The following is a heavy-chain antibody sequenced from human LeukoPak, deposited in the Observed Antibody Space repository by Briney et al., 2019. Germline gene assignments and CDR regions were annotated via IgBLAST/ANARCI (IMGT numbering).Heavy chain of an antibody. CDR3: AKATYSWIQVANGGFDP. V-gene: IGHV3-23*01. Sequence: GGSLRLSCAASGFTFSSYAMSWVRQAPGKGLEWVSAISGSGGSTYYADSVKGRFTISRDNSKNTLYLQMHSLRAEDTAVYYCAKATYSWIQVANGGFDPWGQGTLVTVSS. CDR2: ISGSGGST. D-gene: IGHD5-18*01. CDR1: GFTFSSYA. J-gene: IGHJ5*02.